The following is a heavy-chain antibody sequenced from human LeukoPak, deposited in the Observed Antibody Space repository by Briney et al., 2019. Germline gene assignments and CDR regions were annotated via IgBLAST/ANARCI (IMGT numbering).Heavy chain of an antibody. Sequence: SETLSLTCTVSGGSISSCYWSWIRQPPGKGLEWIGYIYYSGSTNYNPSLKSRVTISVDTSKNQFSLKLSSVTAADTAVYYCASLTMVRGVIYFDYWGQGTLVTVSS. CDR3: ASLTMVRGVIYFDY. D-gene: IGHD3-10*01. V-gene: IGHV4-59*01. J-gene: IGHJ4*02. CDR1: GGSISSCY. CDR2: IYYSGST.